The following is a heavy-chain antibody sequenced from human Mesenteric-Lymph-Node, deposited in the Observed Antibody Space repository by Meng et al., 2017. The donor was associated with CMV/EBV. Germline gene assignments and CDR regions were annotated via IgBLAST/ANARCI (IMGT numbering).Heavy chain of an antibody. Sequence: GESLKISCVASGFTVSITHMNWVRQAPGKGLEWVSVICTGDTTHYADFVKGRFTISRDNSKNTLYLQLNSLRAEDTAVYYCAKDPWNGDNYFDYWGQGTLVTVSS. CDR2: ICTGDTT. J-gene: IGHJ4*02. CDR3: AKDPWNGDNYFDY. V-gene: IGHV3-53*05. CDR1: GFTVSITH. D-gene: IGHD1-1*01.